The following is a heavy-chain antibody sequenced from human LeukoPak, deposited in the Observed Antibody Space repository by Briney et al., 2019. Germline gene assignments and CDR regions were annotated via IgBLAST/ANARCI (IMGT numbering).Heavy chain of an antibody. V-gene: IGHV1-69*13. CDR1: GGTFSSYA. CDR2: IIPIFGTA. J-gene: IGHJ4*02. D-gene: IGHD6-13*01. Sequence: SVKVSCKASGGTFSSYAISWVGQAPGQGLEWMGGIIPIFGTANYAQKFQGRVTITADESTSTAYMELSSLRSEDTAVYHCASYYSDPFSSSWLYFDYWGQGTLVTVSS. CDR3: ASYYSDPFSSSWLYFDY.